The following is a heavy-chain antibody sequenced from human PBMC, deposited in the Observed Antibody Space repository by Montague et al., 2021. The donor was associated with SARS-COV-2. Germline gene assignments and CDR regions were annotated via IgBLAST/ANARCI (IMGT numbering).Heavy chain of an antibody. Sequence: SETLSLTCTVSGASVRSGNSYWNWIRQPPGKGLEWIGYISYSGSTNYSPSLKSRVTISVDTSKNQLSLKVISATAADTAVYYCAGGYGSGSYSSWGQGTPVTVSS. D-gene: IGHD3-10*01. CDR1: GASVRSGNSY. CDR3: AGGYGSGSYSS. CDR2: ISYSGST. J-gene: IGHJ4*02. V-gene: IGHV4-61*01.